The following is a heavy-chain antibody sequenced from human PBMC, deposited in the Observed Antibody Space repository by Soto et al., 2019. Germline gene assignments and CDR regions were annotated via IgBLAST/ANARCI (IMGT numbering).Heavy chain of an antibody. D-gene: IGHD4-4*01. CDR2: IKHDGSVQ. CDR1: GFTFSGYW. Sequence: QLVESGGGLVQPGGSLRLSCEASGFTFSGYWMSWVRQAPGKGLGWVADIKHDGSVQYYVDSVKGRFTISRDNAKKLLYLQMNGLRAEDTALYYCARATYSNAWYRFDLWGQGTLVTASS. J-gene: IGHJ4*02. V-gene: IGHV3-7*03. CDR3: ARATYSNAWYRFDL.